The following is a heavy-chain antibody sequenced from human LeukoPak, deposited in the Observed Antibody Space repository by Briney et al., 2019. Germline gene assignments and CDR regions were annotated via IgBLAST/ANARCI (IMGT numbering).Heavy chain of an antibody. CDR3: ARGAGNYYDSSGYYYRSMDV. J-gene: IGHJ6*04. CDR1: GGSISYYY. V-gene: IGHV4-59*01. CDR2: IYYSGST. Sequence: SETLSLTCSVSGGSISYYYWSWIRQPPEKGLEWIGYIYYSGSTNYNPSLKSRVTISVDTSKNQFSLKLSSVTAADTAVYYCARGAGNYYDSSGYYYRSMDVWGKGTTVTISS. D-gene: IGHD3-22*01.